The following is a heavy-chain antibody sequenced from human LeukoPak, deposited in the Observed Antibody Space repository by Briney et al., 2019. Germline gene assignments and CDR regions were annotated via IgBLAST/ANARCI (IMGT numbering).Heavy chain of an antibody. CDR1: GFTFSNYW. Sequence: GGSVTLSXAASGFTFSNYWMIWVRQARGKAGEWVASIKPYGCEKYCVDSERGRFSISRDKVRNVLYLQMNNLTAGDTALYYCARGDFWSGDYTDAFDVWGQGTMVTVSA. CDR3: ARGDFWSGDYTDAFDV. D-gene: IGHD3-3*01. J-gene: IGHJ3*01. CDR2: IKPYGCEK. V-gene: IGHV3-7*04.